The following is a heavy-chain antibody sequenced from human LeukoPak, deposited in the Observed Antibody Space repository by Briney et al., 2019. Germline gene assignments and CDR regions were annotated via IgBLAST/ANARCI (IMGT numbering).Heavy chain of an antibody. D-gene: IGHD3-22*01. CDR1: GGSISSSSYY. Sequence: SETLSLTCTVSGGSISSSSYYWGWIRQPPGKGLEWIGSIYYSGSTYYNPSLKSRVTISVDTSKNQFSLKLSSVTAADTAVYYCARDFGVYYDSSGYYYHWGQGTLVTVSS. CDR3: ARDFGVYYDSSGYYYH. J-gene: IGHJ5*02. V-gene: IGHV4-39*07. CDR2: IYYSGST.